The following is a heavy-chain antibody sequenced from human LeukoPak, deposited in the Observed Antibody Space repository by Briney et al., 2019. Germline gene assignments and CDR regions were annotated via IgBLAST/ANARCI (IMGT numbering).Heavy chain of an antibody. CDR2: ISVINSGNT. Sequence: ASVKVSCKASGYTFSSYGINWVRQAPGQGLEWMGWISVINSGNTRYAQNFQGRLTMTTDTSATTAYMELRSLRSDDTAVYYCSREFPFCGADCFSGVFDIWGQGTMVTVS. CDR1: GYTFSSYG. CDR3: SREFPFCGADCFSGVFDI. D-gene: IGHD2-21*02. J-gene: IGHJ3*02. V-gene: IGHV1-18*01.